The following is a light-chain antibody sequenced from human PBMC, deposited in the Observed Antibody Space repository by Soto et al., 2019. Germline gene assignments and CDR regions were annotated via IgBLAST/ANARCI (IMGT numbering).Light chain of an antibody. Sequence: DIQMTQSPSTLSASVGDRVTITCRASQSISSWVAWYQQKPGKAPKLLIYDASSLESVVPSRFSGSGSGTEFTLRISSLQPDDFVTYYCQQYNSDSLRWTFGLGTKVEIK. CDR3: QQYNSDSLRWT. CDR2: DAS. CDR1: QSISSW. V-gene: IGKV1-5*01. J-gene: IGKJ1*01.